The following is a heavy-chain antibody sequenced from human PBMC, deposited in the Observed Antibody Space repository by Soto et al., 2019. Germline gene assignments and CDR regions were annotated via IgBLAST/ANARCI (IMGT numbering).Heavy chain of an antibody. CDR1: GFTFSSYA. CDR2: ISGSGGST. J-gene: IGHJ5*02. CDR3: AKDTYYDFWSGSSAFDP. D-gene: IGHD3-3*01. Sequence: GGSLRLSCAASGFTFSSYAMSWVRQAPGKGLEWVSAISGSGGSTYYADSVKGRFTISRDNSKNTLYLQMNSLRAEDTAVYYCAKDTYYDFWSGSSAFDPWGQGTLVTVSS. V-gene: IGHV3-23*01.